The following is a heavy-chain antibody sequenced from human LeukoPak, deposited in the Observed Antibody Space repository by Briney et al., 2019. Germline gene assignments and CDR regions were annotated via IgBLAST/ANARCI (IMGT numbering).Heavy chain of an antibody. J-gene: IGHJ4*02. V-gene: IGHV3-48*03. Sequence: GGSLRLSCAASGFTFSSYAMSWVRQAPGKGLEWVSYISGSGSTIYYADSVKGRFTISRDNAKNSLYLQMNSLRAEDTAVYYCARRSSGWHYYFDYWGQGTLVTVSS. CDR2: ISGSGSTI. D-gene: IGHD6-19*01. CDR3: ARRSSGWHYYFDY. CDR1: GFTFSSYA.